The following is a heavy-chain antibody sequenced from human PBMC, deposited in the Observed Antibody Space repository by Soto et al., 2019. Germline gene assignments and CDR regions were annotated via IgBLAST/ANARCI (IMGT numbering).Heavy chain of an antibody. D-gene: IGHD3-3*01. Sequence: QLHLVQSGAVVKKPGASVTVSCSASGYPVTAYYMHWVRQAPGRGLEWMGGINPATGAANDTQTFQGRVTMSRDTATRTVFMDPTGLTCEDTAVFYCARGGGVGVAGSAAFDMWGQGTLVTVSS. V-gene: IGHV1-2*02. J-gene: IGHJ3*02. CDR1: GYPVTAYY. CDR2: INPATGAA. CDR3: ARGGGVGVAGSAAFDM.